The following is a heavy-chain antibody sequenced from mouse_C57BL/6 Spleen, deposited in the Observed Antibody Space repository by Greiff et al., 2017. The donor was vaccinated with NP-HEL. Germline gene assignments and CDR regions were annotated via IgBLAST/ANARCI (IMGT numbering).Heavy chain of an antibody. Sequence: DVHLVESGEGLVKPGGSLKLSCAASGFTFSSYAMSWVRQTPEKRLEWVAYISSGGDYIYYADTVKGRFPISRDNARNTLYLQMSSLKSEDTAMYYCTRGITTVVADYFDYWGQGTTLTVSS. CDR3: TRGITTVVADYFDY. D-gene: IGHD1-1*01. V-gene: IGHV5-9-1*02. CDR2: ISSGGDYI. CDR1: GFTFSSYA. J-gene: IGHJ2*01.